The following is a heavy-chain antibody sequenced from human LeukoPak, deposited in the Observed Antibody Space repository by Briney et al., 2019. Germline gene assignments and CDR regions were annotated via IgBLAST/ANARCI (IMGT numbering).Heavy chain of an antibody. D-gene: IGHD4-17*01. V-gene: IGHV3-30*18. CDR1: GFTFSNYG. CDR2: ISYDGSNK. CDR3: AKADYGDYYYYYGMDV. J-gene: IGHJ6*02. Sequence: GGSLRLSCAASGFTFSNYGMHWVRQAPGKGLEWVAVISYDGSNKYYADSVKGRFTISRDNSKNTLYLQMNSLRAEDTAVYYCAKADYGDYYYYYGMDVWGQGTTVTVSS.